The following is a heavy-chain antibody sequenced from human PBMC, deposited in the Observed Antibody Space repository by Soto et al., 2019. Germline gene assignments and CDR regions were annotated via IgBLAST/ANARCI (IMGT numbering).Heavy chain of an antibody. CDR2: IIPILGIA. J-gene: IGHJ4*02. CDR1: GGTFSSYT. CDR3: AGMERTAGTR. D-gene: IGHD6-13*01. Sequence: QVQLVQSGAEVKKPGSSVKVSCKASGGTFSSYTISWVRQAPGQGLEWMGRIIPILGIANYAQKFQGRVTITADRSTSTAYMELSSLRSEDTGVYYCAGMERTAGTRWCQGTLVTVSS. V-gene: IGHV1-69*02.